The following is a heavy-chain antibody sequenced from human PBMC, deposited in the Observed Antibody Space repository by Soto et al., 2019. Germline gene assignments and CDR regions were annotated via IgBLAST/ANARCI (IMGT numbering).Heavy chain of an antibody. CDR3: AKFSAASVYDISSAPDY. CDR2: ISHDGSYK. D-gene: IGHD3-9*01. Sequence: QVQLVESGGGVVQPGRSLRLSCAASGFSFTTYVMHWVRQAPGKGLEWVAVISHDGSYKYYGDAVKGRFTISRDTSKKLLHLQMNSLRAEDTAIYYCAKFSAASVYDISSAPDYWGQGTLVTVSS. V-gene: IGHV3-30*18. J-gene: IGHJ4*02. CDR1: GFSFTTYV.